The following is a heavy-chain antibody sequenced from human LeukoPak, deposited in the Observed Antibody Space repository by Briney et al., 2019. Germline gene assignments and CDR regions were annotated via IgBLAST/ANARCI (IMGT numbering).Heavy chain of an antibody. Sequence: AGGSLRLSCAASGFTFSDYYMSWIRQAPGKGLEWVSYISSSSSYTNYADSVKGRFTISRDNAKNSLYLQMNSLRAEDTAVYYCARDKSFAADYWGQGTLVTVSS. CDR3: ARDKSFAADY. CDR2: ISSSSSYT. V-gene: IGHV3-11*06. CDR1: GFTFSDYY. D-gene: IGHD3-10*01. J-gene: IGHJ4*02.